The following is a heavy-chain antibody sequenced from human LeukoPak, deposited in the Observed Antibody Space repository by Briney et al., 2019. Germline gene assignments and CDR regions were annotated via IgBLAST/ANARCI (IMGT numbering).Heavy chain of an antibody. CDR3: AKGAEAVVPAANHYYYYYYMDV. D-gene: IGHD2-2*01. CDR2: MNPNSGNT. Sequence: ASVKVSCKASGYTFTSYDINRVRQATGQGLEWMGWMNPNSGNTGYAQKFQGRVTITRNTSISTAYMELSSLRSEDTAVYYCAKGAEAVVPAANHYYYYYYMDVWGKGTTVTISS. V-gene: IGHV1-8*01. CDR1: GYTFTSYD. J-gene: IGHJ6*03.